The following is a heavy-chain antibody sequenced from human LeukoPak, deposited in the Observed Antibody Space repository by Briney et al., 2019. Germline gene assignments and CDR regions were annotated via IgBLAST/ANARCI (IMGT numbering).Heavy chain of an antibody. CDR3: ARDRNGDYGDYGMDV. CDR1: GGTFSSYA. D-gene: IGHD4-17*01. Sequence: ASVKVSCKASGGTFSSYAISWVRQAPGQGLEWMGRIIPILGIANYAQKFQGRVTITADKSTSTAYMELSSLRSEDTAVYYCARDRNGDYGDYGMDVWGQGTTVTVSS. CDR2: IIPILGIA. V-gene: IGHV1-69*04. J-gene: IGHJ6*02.